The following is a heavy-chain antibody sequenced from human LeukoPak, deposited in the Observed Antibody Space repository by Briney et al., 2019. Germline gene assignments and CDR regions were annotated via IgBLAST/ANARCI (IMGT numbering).Heavy chain of an antibody. Sequence: SVKVSCKASGGTFSSYAISWVRQAPGQGLEWMGGIIPIFGTADYAQKFQGRVTITADESTSTAYMELSSLRSEDTAVYYCARDSRAGSGSRPHDWGQGTLVTVSS. V-gene: IGHV1-69*13. CDR1: GGTFSSYA. CDR3: ARDSRAGSGSRPHD. CDR2: IIPIFGTA. D-gene: IGHD3-10*01. J-gene: IGHJ4*02.